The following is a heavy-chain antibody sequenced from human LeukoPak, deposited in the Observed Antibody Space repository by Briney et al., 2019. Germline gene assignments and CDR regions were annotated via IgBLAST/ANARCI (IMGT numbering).Heavy chain of an antibody. Sequence: GESLEISCTCSGYSFTSSWIGWVRQIPGQGVEMVGILYPGGSDIRYSTSFQGRVTIPVDKTIPTAYLQWRSLKASDSAPYYCAKLMGVTAMDVWGQGTPVIVS. D-gene: IGHD2-21*02. V-gene: IGHV5-51*01. CDR3: AKLMGVTAMDV. J-gene: IGHJ6*02. CDR2: LYPGGSDI. CDR1: GYSFTSSW.